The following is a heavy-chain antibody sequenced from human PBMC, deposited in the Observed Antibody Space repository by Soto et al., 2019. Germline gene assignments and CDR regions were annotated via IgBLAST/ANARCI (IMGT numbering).Heavy chain of an antibody. Sequence: ASVKVSCKASGGTFSSYTISWVRQAPGQGLEWMGRIIPILGIANYAQKFQGRVTITADKSTSTAYMELSSLRSEDTAVYYCAGGYGGHLGELSFSRYYFDYWGQGTLVTVSS. J-gene: IGHJ4*02. CDR1: GGTFSSYT. V-gene: IGHV1-69*02. CDR2: IIPILGIA. CDR3: AGGYGGHLGELSFSRYYFDY. D-gene: IGHD3-16*02.